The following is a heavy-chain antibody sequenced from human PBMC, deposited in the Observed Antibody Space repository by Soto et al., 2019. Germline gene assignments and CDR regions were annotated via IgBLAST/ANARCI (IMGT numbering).Heavy chain of an antibody. Sequence: QVQLVQSGVEVQKPGASVKVSCKASGYTFSSYVINWLRQAPGQGLEWMGWISPYNGNTNYGQNLQGRVTMTTDTSTSRVDMELRSLRSDDTAVYYCAREGGVWGSFRYFDYWGQGTRVTVSP. CDR3: AREGGVWGSFRYFDY. V-gene: IGHV1-18*04. CDR2: ISPYNGNT. CDR1: GYTFSSYV. D-gene: IGHD3-16*02. J-gene: IGHJ4*02.